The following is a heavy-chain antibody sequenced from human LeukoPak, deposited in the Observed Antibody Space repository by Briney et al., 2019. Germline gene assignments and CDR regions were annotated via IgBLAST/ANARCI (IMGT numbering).Heavy chain of an antibody. CDR3: ARARGYSYGLFDY. Sequence: SETLSLTCAVYGGSFSGYYWSWIRRPPGKGLEWIGEINHSGSTNYNPSLKSRVTISVDTSKNQFSLKLSSVTAADTAVYYCARARGYSYGLFDYWGQGTLVTVSS. J-gene: IGHJ4*02. D-gene: IGHD5-18*01. CDR1: GGSFSGYY. V-gene: IGHV4-34*01. CDR2: INHSGST.